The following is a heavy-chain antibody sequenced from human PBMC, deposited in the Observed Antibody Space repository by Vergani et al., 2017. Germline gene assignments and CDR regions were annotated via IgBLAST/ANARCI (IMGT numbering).Heavy chain of an antibody. D-gene: IGHD7-27*01. J-gene: IGHJ4*02. Sequence: EVQLLESGGGLVQPGGSLRLSCAASGFTFSSYAMSWVRQAPGKGLGWGSAISGSGGSTYYADSVKGRFTISRDKSKNTLYLQMNSLRAEDTAVYYCAKGPLKWGNGWVDYWGEGTLVTVSS. CDR2: ISGSGGST. CDR1: GFTFSSYA. CDR3: AKGPLKWGNGWVDY. V-gene: IGHV3-23*01.